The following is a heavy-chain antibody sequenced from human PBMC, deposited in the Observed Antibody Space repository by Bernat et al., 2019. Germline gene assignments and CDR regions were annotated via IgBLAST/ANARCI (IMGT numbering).Heavy chain of an antibody. CDR2: IYSGGST. CDR3: ARGGSYCSSTSCYPPHFDY. D-gene: IGHD2-2*01. Sequence: EVQLVESGGGLVQPGGSLRLSCAASGFTVSSNYMSWVRQAPGKGLEWVSVIYSGGSTYYADSVKGRFTISRDNSKNTLYLQMNSLRAEGTAVYYCARGGSYCSSTSCYPPHFDYWGQGTLVTVSS. CDR1: GFTVSSNY. J-gene: IGHJ4*02. V-gene: IGHV3-66*01.